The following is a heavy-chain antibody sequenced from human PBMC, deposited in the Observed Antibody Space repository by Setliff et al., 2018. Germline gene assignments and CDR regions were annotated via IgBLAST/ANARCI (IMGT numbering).Heavy chain of an antibody. CDR3: ARLGGSSGSGGFYYYYYYMDV. Sequence: SETLSLTCAVYGGSFSGYYWSWIRQPPGKGLEWIGEIYHSGSTNYNPSLKSRVTISVDKSKNQFSLKLSSVTAADTAVYYCARLGGSSGSGGFYYYYYYMDVWGKGTTVTVSS. CDR1: GGSFSGYY. CDR2: IYHSGST. V-gene: IGHV4-34*01. J-gene: IGHJ6*03. D-gene: IGHD3-16*01.